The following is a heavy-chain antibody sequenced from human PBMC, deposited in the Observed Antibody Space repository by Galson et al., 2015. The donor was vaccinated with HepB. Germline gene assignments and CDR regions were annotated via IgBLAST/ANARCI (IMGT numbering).Heavy chain of an antibody. CDR1: GYTFTSYG. D-gene: IGHD5-12*01. CDR3: ARDKVEEWLRLAGRSDAFDI. CDR2: ISAYNGNT. J-gene: IGHJ3*02. V-gene: IGHV1-18*01. Sequence: SVKVSCKASGYTFTSYGISWVRQAPGQGLEWMGWISAYNGNTNYAQKLQGRVTMTTDTSTSTAYMELRSLRSDDTAVYYCARDKVEEWLRLAGRSDAFDIWGQGTMVTVSS.